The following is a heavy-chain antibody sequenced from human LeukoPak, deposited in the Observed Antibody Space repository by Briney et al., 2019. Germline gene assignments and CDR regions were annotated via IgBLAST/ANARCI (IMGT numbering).Heavy chain of an antibody. V-gene: IGHV3-9*01. J-gene: IGHJ4*02. CDR2: ISWNSGNT. CDR3: AKSGTYSSSSGYIDS. Sequence: HPGGSLRLSCAASRFTFGGYAMHWVRQAPGKGLEWVSSISWNSGNTDYAASVKGRFTISRDNAKKSLHLQMNSLRAEDTALYYCAKSGTYSSSSGYIDSWGQGTLVTVSS. CDR1: RFTFGGYA. D-gene: IGHD6-6*01.